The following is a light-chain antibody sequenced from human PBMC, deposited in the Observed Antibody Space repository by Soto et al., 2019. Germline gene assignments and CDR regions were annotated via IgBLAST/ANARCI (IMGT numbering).Light chain of an antibody. Sequence: AIQLTQSPSSLSASVGDRVTMTCRASQVISSALAWHQQKPGKAPKLLIYDASSLKTGVPSRFSGSGSGTDFTLTISSLQPEDFATYYCQQFNSYPITFGQGTRLEIK. V-gene: IGKV1-13*02. J-gene: IGKJ5*01. CDR3: QQFNSYPIT. CDR1: QVISSA. CDR2: DAS.